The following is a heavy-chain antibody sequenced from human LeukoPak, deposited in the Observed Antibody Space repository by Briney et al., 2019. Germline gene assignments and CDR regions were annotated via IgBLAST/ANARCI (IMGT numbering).Heavy chain of an antibody. CDR3: AKIAVAYFDY. D-gene: IGHD6-19*01. Sequence: GGSLRLSCAPSGFTVSSNNMGWVRQAPGKGLEWVSVIYSGGATYYPDSVKGRFIISRDLSKNTLFLQMNDLRAEDTAVYYCAKIAVAYFDYWGQGTLVTVSS. V-gene: IGHV3-66*01. CDR1: GFTVSSNN. J-gene: IGHJ4*02. CDR2: IYSGGAT.